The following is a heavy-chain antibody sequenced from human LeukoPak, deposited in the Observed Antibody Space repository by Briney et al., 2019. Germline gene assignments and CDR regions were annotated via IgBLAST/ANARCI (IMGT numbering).Heavy chain of an antibody. CDR2: IIPIFGTA. CDR1: GGTFSRYA. CDR3: ARVLPGCSSTSCYTATAPYNWFDP. Sequence: AASVKVSREASGGTFSRYAISWGRQGPGQGLEWMGGIIPIFGTANYAQKFQGRVTITTDESASTAYMELSSLRSEETAVYYCARVLPGCSSTSCYTATAPYNWFDPWGQGTLVTVSS. V-gene: IGHV1-69*05. J-gene: IGHJ5*02. D-gene: IGHD2-2*02.